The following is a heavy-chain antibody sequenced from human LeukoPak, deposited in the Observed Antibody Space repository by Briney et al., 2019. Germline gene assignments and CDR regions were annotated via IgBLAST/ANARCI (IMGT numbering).Heavy chain of an antibody. CDR1: GFTFSRYE. V-gene: IGHV3-15*01. CDR3: TTGTWIQLWLADF. Sequence: GGSLRLSCAASGFTFSRYEMNWVRQAPGKGLEWVGHIKSKTDGGTTDYAAPVKGRFTISRDDSKNTLYLQMNSLKIEDTAVYYCTTGTWIQLWLADFWGQGTLVTVSS. CDR2: IKSKTDGGTT. J-gene: IGHJ4*02. D-gene: IGHD5-18*01.